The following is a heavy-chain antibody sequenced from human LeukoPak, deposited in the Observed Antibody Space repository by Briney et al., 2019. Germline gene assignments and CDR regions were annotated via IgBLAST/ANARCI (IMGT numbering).Heavy chain of an antibody. J-gene: IGHJ4*02. Sequence: GGSLRLSCAASGFAFSSYDMHWVRQATGKGLEWVSAIGTAGDTYYPGSVKGRFTISRENAKNSLYLQMNSLRAGDTAVYYCASSSSWYGGFDYWGQGTLVTVSS. CDR2: IGTAGDT. CDR3: ASSSSWYGGFDY. D-gene: IGHD6-13*01. V-gene: IGHV3-13*01. CDR1: GFAFSSYD.